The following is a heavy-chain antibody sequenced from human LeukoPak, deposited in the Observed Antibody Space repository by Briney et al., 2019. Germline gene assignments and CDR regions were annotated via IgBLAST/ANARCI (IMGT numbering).Heavy chain of an antibody. CDR1: GGSISSYY. CDR3: ARGSLGRGGLVTPHFDY. V-gene: IGHV4-59*01. D-gene: IGHD3/OR15-3a*01. CDR2: IYYSGST. Sequence: SETLSLTCTVSGGSISSYYWSWIRQPPGKGLEWIGYIYYSGSTNYNPSLKSRVTISVDTSKNQFSLKLSSVTAADTAVYYCARGSLGRGGLVTPHFDYWGQGTLVTVSS. J-gene: IGHJ4*02.